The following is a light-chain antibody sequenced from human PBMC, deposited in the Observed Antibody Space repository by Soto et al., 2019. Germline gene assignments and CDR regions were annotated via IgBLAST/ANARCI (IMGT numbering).Light chain of an antibody. Sequence: DIQMTQSPSILSASVGDRVAITCRANESISNWLAWYQQKPGKAPQVLIYDASRLESGVPVRFSGSGSGTXXXXTISSLQPDDLATYYCQQYKSYSYTFGQGTNLEI. V-gene: IGKV1-5*01. CDR2: DAS. CDR3: QQYKSYSYT. CDR1: ESISNW. J-gene: IGKJ2*01.